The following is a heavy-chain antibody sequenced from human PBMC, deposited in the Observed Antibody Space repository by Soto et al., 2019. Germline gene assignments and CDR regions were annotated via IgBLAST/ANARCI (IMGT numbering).Heavy chain of an antibody. CDR2: IWYDGSLQ. CDR3: ANLWGDGYNLGQDYNGMDV. Sequence: QVQMVESGGCVVQPGRSLRLSCAASGFSFENCGMHWVRQAPGRGLEWVAIIWYDGSLQYYAAAEKGRFTISRDNSKNTLYLEMNSLRAEDTAVYYCANLWGDGYNLGQDYNGMDVWGQGTTVIVSS. V-gene: IGHV3-33*06. J-gene: IGHJ6*02. D-gene: IGHD5-12*01. CDR1: GFSFENCG.